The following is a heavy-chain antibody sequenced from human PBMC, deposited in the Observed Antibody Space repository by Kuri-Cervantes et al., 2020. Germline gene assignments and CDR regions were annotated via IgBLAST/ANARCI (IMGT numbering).Heavy chain of an antibody. Sequence: GGSLRLSCGASGFTYSSYWMSWVRQAPGKGLEWVAVIWYDGSNKYYADSVKGRFTISRDNSKNTLYLQMNSLRAEDTAVYYCARDFLQYSSSWGLDYWGQGTLVTVSS. J-gene: IGHJ4*02. CDR3: ARDFLQYSSSWGLDY. V-gene: IGHV3-33*08. D-gene: IGHD6-6*01. CDR1: GFTYSSYW. CDR2: IWYDGSNK.